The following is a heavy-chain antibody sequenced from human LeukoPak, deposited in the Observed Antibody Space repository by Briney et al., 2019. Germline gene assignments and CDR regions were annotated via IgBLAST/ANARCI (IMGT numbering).Heavy chain of an antibody. J-gene: IGHJ4*02. CDR2: IFNSVNT. D-gene: IGHD3-22*01. V-gene: IGHV4-59*01. CDR1: GGSISSYY. CDR3: ARGNYHDSSGYYPT. Sequence: SETLSLTCTVSGGSISSYYWNWIRQPPGKGLEWIGYIFNSVNTNYSPSLKGRVTISVDTSKNQFSLELNSVTAADTAVYYCARGNYHDSSGYYPTWGQGALVTVSS.